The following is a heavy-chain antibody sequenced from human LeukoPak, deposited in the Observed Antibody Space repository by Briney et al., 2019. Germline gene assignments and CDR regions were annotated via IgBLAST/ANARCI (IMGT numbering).Heavy chain of an antibody. CDR2: IHHSGST. Sequence: SETLSLTCTVSGYSISSGFYWGWIRQPPGKGLEWIGNIHHSGSTYYKPSLKSRVTISVDTSKNQFSLKLSSVTAADTAVYYCARDAGDGYNSGYWGQGTLVTVSS. J-gene: IGHJ4*02. V-gene: IGHV4-38-2*02. CDR1: GYSISSGFY. CDR3: ARDAGDGYNSGY. D-gene: IGHD5-24*01.